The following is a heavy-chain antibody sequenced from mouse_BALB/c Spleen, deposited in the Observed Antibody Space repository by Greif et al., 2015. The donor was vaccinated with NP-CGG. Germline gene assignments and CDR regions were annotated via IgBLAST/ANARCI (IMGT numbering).Heavy chain of an antibody. CDR2: ISYSGST. CDR1: GYSITSDYA. CDR3: ATAMITVGFAY. J-gene: IGHJ3*01. Sequence: ESGPGLVKPSQSLSLTCTVTGYSITSDYAWNWIRQFPGNKLEWMGYISYSGSTSYNPSLKSRISITRDTSKNQFFLQLNSVTTEDTATYYCATAMITVGFAYWGQGTLVTVSA. V-gene: IGHV3-2*02. D-gene: IGHD2-4*01.